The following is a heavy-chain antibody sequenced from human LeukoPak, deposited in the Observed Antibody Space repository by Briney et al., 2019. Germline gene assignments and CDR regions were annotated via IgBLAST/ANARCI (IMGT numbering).Heavy chain of an antibody. CDR2: ITGSGDST. CDR3: AKENPVGGTNYFDY. V-gene: IGHV3-23*01. Sequence: GGSLRLSCAASGFIFSTYAMSWVRRAPGKGLEWVSAITGSGDSTYYADSVKGRFTISRDNSKNTLSLQMNSLRAEDTAVYYCAKENPVGGTNYFDYWGQGTLVTVPS. D-gene: IGHD1-26*01. J-gene: IGHJ4*02. CDR1: GFIFSTYA.